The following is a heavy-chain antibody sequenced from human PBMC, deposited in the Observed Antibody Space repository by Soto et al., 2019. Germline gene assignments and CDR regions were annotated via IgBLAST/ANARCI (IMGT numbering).Heavy chain of an antibody. Sequence: QVQLQESGPGLVKPSQTLSLTCTVSGGSISSGGYYWSWIRQHPGKGMDWMGSIYYSGRPYYNPSRSIRVTISVDTSKNHFSLKLLSVTAADTAVYYCAGSSGYRGFDYWGQGTLFTFSS. CDR3: AGSSGYRGFDY. V-gene: IGHV4-31*03. J-gene: IGHJ4*02. D-gene: IGHD3-22*01. CDR2: IYYSGRP. CDR1: GGSISSGGYY.